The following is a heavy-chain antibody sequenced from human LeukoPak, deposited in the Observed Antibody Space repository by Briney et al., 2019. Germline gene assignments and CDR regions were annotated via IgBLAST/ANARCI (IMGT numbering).Heavy chain of an antibody. CDR2: IRYDGSNK. V-gene: IGHV3-30*02. CDR1: GFTFSSYA. Sequence: GGSLRLSCAASGFTFSSYAMHWVRQAPGKGLEWVAFIRYDGSNKYYADSVKGRFTISRDNSKNTLYLQMNSLRAEDTAVYYCAKDPGYCSSTSCYWGQGTLVTVSS. J-gene: IGHJ4*02. CDR3: AKDPGYCSSTSCY. D-gene: IGHD2-2*03.